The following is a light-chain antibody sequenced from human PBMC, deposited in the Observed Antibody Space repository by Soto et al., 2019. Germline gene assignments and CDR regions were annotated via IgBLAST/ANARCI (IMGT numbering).Light chain of an antibody. CDR1: QSVNQK. CDR3: QQFNNWPHT. Sequence: IVLPPSPDTLSVAPGERAPLSCRASQSVNQKLGWYQQKPGQAPRLLIYVASYRATGIPARFSGSGSGTEYTLTISNLQAEDFAVYYCQQFNNWPHTFGQRTKVDI. V-gene: IGKV3-15*01. J-gene: IGKJ2*01. CDR2: VAS.